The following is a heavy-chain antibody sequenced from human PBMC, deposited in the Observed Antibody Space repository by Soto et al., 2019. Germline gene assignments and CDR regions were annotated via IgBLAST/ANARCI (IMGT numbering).Heavy chain of an antibody. CDR2: ISYDGSDK. J-gene: IGHJ5*02. CDR3: AKVMVAVRPSWFDP. Sequence: PGGSLRLSCAASGFTFSSYGMDWVRQAPGKGLEWVALISYDGSDKYYADSVKGRFTISRDNSKNTLYLQMNSPRAEDTAVYYCAKVMVAVRPSWFDPWGQGTLVTVSS. V-gene: IGHV3-30*18. CDR1: GFTFSSYG. D-gene: IGHD6-6*01.